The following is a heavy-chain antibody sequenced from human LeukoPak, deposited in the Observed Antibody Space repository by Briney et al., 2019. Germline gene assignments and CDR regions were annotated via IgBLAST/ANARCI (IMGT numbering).Heavy chain of an antibody. CDR2: IYYSGST. Sequence: SETLSLTCTVSGESVSSGNSYWSWIRQPPRKGLEWIGYIYYSGSTYYIPSLKSRVTISVDTSKNHFSLKLTSVTAADTAMYYCARVPCSQRSGGSCYLPDWGQGTLVTVSS. V-gene: IGHV4-61*03. J-gene: IGHJ4*02. CDR3: ARVPCSQRSGGSCYLPD. D-gene: IGHD2-15*01. CDR1: GESVSSGNSY.